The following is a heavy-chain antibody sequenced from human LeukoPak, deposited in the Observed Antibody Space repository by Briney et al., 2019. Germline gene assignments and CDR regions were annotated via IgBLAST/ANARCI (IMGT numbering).Heavy chain of an antibody. J-gene: IGHJ4*02. CDR2: ISSSSSYI. Sequence: GGSLRLSCAASGFTFSSYAMSWVRQAPGKGLEWVSSISSSSSYIYYADSVKGRFTISRDNAKNSLYLQMNSLRAEDTAVYYCARVRAYYYDSSGYAVDYWGQGTLVTVSS. CDR3: ARVRAYYYDSSGYAVDY. CDR1: GFTFSSYA. V-gene: IGHV3-21*01. D-gene: IGHD3-22*01.